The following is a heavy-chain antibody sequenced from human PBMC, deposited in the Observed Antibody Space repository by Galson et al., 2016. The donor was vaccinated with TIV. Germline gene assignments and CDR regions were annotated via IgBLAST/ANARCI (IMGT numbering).Heavy chain of an antibody. Sequence: CAISGDSVSSNSAAWNWIRQSPSRGLEWLGRTYCRSRRYYDYAVSVKSRITIESDTSKNQFSLQLNSVTSEDTAVYYCTRAAGKNGASCYATCETFDIWGQGTMVTVSS. CDR3: TRAAGKNGASCYATCETFDI. CDR1: GDSVSSNSAA. V-gene: IGHV6-1*01. D-gene: IGHD2-2*01. J-gene: IGHJ3*02. CDR2: TYCRSRRYY.